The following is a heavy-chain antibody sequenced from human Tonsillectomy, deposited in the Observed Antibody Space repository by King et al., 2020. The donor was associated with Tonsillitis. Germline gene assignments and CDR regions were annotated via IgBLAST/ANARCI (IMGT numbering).Heavy chain of an antibody. J-gene: IGHJ6*02. Sequence: QLQLQESGPGLVKPSETLSLTCTVSGGSISSSSYYWGWIRQPPGKGLEWIGSIYYSGSTYYNPSLKSRVTISVDTSKNQFSLKLSSVTAPDTAVYYCASHNCGCDCYLVPYYYGMDVWGQGTTVTVSS. CDR1: GGSISSSSYY. CDR3: ASHNCGCDCYLVPYYYGMDV. V-gene: IGHV4-39*07. CDR2: IYYSGST. D-gene: IGHD2-21*02.